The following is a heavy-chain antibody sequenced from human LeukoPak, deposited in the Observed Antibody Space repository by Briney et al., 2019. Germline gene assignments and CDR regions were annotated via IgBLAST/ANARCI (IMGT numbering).Heavy chain of an antibody. J-gene: IGHJ4*02. V-gene: IGHV3-74*01. Sequence: PGGSLRLSCAASGFTFSTYWMHWVRHAPGKGLVWVSRIKNDGSFTNYADSVKGRFTISRDNAKNTLHLQMNSLRAEDTAVYYCARGDYLTNWGQGTLVTVSS. CDR2: IKNDGSFT. CDR3: ARGDYLTN. CDR1: GFTFSTYW. D-gene: IGHD4-17*01.